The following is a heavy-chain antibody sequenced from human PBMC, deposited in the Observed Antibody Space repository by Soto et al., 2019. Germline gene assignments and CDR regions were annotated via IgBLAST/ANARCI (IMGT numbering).Heavy chain of an antibody. Sequence: PSETLSLTCTVSGGSISSYYWSWIRQPPGKGLEWIGYIYYSGSTNYNPPLKSRVTISVDTSKNQFSLKLSSVTAADTAVYYCARDLERASGYGYYFYMDVWGKGTTVTVSS. D-gene: IGHD5-12*01. CDR2: IYYSGST. V-gene: IGHV4-59*01. CDR1: GGSISSYY. J-gene: IGHJ6*03. CDR3: ARDLERASGYGYYFYMDV.